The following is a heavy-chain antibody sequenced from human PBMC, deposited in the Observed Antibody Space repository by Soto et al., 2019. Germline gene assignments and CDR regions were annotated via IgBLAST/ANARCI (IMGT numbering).Heavy chain of an antibody. CDR1: CGSISNHY. V-gene: IGHV3-7*01. Sequence: XTLSLTCTVSCGSISNHYWSWIRQPPGQRLQWSAYXKPDGXTKNYGESVRGXFTISSDXAKKSPYLKLNSLTDQDTDVYFCARDAALNRFDYWGQGTLVTVYS. J-gene: IGHJ4*02. D-gene: IGHD6-13*01. CDR2: XKPDGXTK. CDR3: ARDAALNRFDY.